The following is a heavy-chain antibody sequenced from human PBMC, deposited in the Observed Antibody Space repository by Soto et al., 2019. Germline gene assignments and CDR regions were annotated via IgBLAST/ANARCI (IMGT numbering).Heavy chain of an antibody. D-gene: IGHD3-10*01. CDR2: VNPIVSMS. J-gene: IGHJ4*02. CDR1: GDTFNFYS. Sequence: QVQLVQSGAEVKRPGSSVKVSCKASGDTFNFYSINWVRQAPGLGLEWMGRVNPIVSMSNDAQKFQGRVTTTADKSRSTAYMELSSLRSEDTAIYYCASSYGSGYRAFDYWGQGALVTVSS. CDR3: ASSYGSGYRAFDY. V-gene: IGHV1-69*02.